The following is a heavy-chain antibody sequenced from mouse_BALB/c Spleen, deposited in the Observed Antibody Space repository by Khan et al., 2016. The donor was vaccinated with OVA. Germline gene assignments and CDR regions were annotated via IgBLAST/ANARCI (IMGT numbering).Heavy chain of an antibody. D-gene: IGHD2-12*01. CDR1: GDSITSGY. CDR3: AKSTYRYAFVY. V-gene: IGHV3-8*02. CDR2: IIYTGYT. J-gene: IGHJ3*01. Sequence: EVQLQESGPSLVKPSQTLSLTCSVTGDSITSGYWNWIRKFPGNKLEYMGYIIYTGYTYYNPSLKSRISITRHTSKNQSYLQLISVTDEDTATYYCAKSTYRYAFVYWGQGTLVTVSA.